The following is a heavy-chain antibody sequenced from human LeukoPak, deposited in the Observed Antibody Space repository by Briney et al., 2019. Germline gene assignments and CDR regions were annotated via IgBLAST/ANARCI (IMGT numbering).Heavy chain of an antibody. CDR1: GGSISSYY. V-gene: IGHV4-59*01. J-gene: IGHJ4*02. Sequence: SETLSLTCTVSGGSISSYYWSWIRQPPGKGLEWIGCIYYSGSTNYNPSLKSRATISVDTSKNQFSLKLNSVTAADTAVYYCARVSGYDWESFYDYWGQGTLVTVSS. CDR3: ARVSGYDWESFYDY. D-gene: IGHD5-12*01. CDR2: IYYSGST.